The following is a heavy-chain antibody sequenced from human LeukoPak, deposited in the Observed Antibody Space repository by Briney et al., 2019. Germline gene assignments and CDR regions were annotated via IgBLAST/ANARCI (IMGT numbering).Heavy chain of an antibody. CDR1: GGTFSSYA. V-gene: IGHV1-69*06. Sequence: SVKVSCKASGGTFSSYAISWVRQAPGQGLEWMGGIIPIFGTANYAQKFQGRVTITADKSTSTAYMELSSLRSDDTAVYYCATSPTNTIFDLWGRGTLVTVSS. D-gene: IGHD2-8*01. CDR3: ATSPTNTIFDL. CDR2: IIPIFGTA. J-gene: IGHJ2*01.